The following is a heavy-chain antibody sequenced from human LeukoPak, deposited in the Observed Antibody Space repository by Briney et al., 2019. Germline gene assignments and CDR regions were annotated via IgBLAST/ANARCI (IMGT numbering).Heavy chain of an antibody. CDR2: ISYDGSNK. Sequence: GGSLRLSCAAYGFTFSSYAMHWVRQAPGKGLEWVAVISYDGSNKYYADSVKGRFTISRDNSKNTLYLQMNSLRAEDTAVYYCARVTTIFGFYYYGMDVWGQGTTVTVSS. V-gene: IGHV3-30*04. J-gene: IGHJ6*02. CDR3: ARVTTIFGFYYYGMDV. CDR1: GFTFSSYA. D-gene: IGHD3-3*01.